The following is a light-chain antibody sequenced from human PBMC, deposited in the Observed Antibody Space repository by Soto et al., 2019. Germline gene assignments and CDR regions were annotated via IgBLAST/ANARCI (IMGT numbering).Light chain of an antibody. Sequence: QSVLTQPASVSGSPGQSITISCTGTSSDVGGYDFVSWYQQHPGQAPKLMIYEVTNRPSGVSNRFSGSKSANTASLIISGRQAEDEADYYCSSYTSSSTTLYVFGSGTKVTVL. CDR1: SSDVGGYDF. V-gene: IGLV2-14*01. CDR3: SSYTSSSTTLYV. CDR2: EVT. J-gene: IGLJ1*01.